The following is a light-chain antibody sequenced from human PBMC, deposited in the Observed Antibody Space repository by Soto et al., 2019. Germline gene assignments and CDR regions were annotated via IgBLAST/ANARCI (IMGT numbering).Light chain of an antibody. CDR3: QQSYSTPIT. CDR1: QSISFY. Sequence: DIQMTQSPSSLSASAGERVTITCRASQSISFYLNWYQQKPGNAPKVLIYAASNLQTGVPSRFSGSGSGTDFTLTINSLQPEDFATYSCQQSYSTPITFGQGTRLEIK. CDR2: AAS. V-gene: IGKV1-39*01. J-gene: IGKJ5*01.